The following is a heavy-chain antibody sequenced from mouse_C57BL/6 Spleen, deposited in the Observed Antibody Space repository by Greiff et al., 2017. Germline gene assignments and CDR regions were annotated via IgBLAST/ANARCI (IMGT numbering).Heavy chain of an antibody. V-gene: IGHV1-82*01. CDR3: ARGPSTMITTGFAY. D-gene: IGHD2-4*01. CDR2: IYPGDGDT. CDR1: GYAFSSSW. J-gene: IGHJ3*01. Sequence: VQLQQSGPELVKPGASVKTSCKASGYAFSSSWMNWVKQTPGKGLEWIGRIYPGDGDTNYNGKFKGKATLTADKSSSTAYMQLSSLTSEDSAVYFCARGPSTMITTGFAYWGQGTLVTVSA.